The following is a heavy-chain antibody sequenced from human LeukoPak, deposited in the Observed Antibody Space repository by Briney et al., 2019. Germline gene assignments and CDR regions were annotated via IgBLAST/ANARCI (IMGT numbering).Heavy chain of an antibody. CDR2: IYYNGST. V-gene: IGHV4-39*01. CDR1: GGSFTSKTYY. Sequence: PSETLSLTCTVSGGSFTSKTYYWAWIRQPPGKGLEWIGNIYYNGSTYYTPSLKSRLTISVDASKNQFSLKLSSVAAADTAVYYCARTPPPDFYDSSGYYYEGGDYWGQGTLVTVSS. CDR3: ARTPPPDFYDSSGYYYEGGDY. J-gene: IGHJ4*02. D-gene: IGHD3-22*01.